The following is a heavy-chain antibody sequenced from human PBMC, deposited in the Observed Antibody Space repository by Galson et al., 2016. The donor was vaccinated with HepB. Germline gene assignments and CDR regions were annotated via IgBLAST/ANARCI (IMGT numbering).Heavy chain of an antibody. CDR2: ITRDSSPI. J-gene: IGHJ4*02. CDR3: VRVWPVD. CDR1: GFSLSMYN. V-gene: IGHV3-48*02. Sequence: SLRLSCAVSGFSLSMYNMDWARQTPGKGLEWLSYITRDSSPIYYADSVKGRFTISRDNVKNALYLEMNNLSDEDTAVDYCVRVWPVDWGQGTLVTVSS.